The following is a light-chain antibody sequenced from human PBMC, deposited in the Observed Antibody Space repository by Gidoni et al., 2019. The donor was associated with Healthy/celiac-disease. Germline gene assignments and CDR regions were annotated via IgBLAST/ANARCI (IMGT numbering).Light chain of an antibody. Sequence: EIVLTQSPATLSLSPGERATLSCMASQSVSSYLAWYQQKPGQAPRLLIYDASNRATGIPARFSGSGSGTDFTLTISSLEPEDFAVYYCQQRSNWPPTWTFGQXTKVEIK. CDR2: DAS. CDR1: QSVSSY. J-gene: IGKJ1*01. CDR3: QQRSNWPPTWT. V-gene: IGKV3-11*01.